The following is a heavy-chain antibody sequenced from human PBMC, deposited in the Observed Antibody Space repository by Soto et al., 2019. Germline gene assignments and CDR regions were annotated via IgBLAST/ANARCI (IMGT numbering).Heavy chain of an antibody. Sequence: PSCSPALSSAFCGDSINSCGYYWGWLRQPPGKGLEWIGSIYYSGSTYYNPSLKSRVTISVDTSKNQFSLKLSSVTAADTAVYYCMTRLARGASDIWGKGTMVTVS. V-gene: IGHV4-39*05. D-gene: IGHD6-6*01. CDR1: GDSINSCGYY. CDR3: MTRLARGASDI. CDR2: IYYSGST. J-gene: IGHJ3*02.